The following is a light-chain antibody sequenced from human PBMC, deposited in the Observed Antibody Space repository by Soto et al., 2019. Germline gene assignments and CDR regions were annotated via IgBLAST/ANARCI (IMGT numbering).Light chain of an antibody. CDR1: QSISSY. J-gene: IGKJ4*01. V-gene: IGKV1-39*01. CDR3: QQNFRPPQVT. CDR2: AAS. Sequence: DIQMTQSPSSLSASVGDRVTTTCRASQSISSYLNWYQQKPGKAPKLLIYAASSLQSGVPSRFSGSGSGTDFTLTIRTLQPEDFATYYCQQNFRPPQVTFGGGTKVDIK.